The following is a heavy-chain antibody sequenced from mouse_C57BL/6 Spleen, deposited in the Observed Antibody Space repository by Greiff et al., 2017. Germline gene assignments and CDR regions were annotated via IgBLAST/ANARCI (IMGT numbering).Heavy chain of an antibody. V-gene: IGHV5-17*01. CDR1: GFTFSDYG. Sequence: VQLVESGGGLVKPGGSLKLSCAASGFTFSDYGMHWVRQAPEKGLEWVAYISSGSSTIYYADPVKGRFTISRDNAKNTLFLHMTSLRAEDTAMYYCARGQPDYYSMDYWGQGTSVTVSS. CDR2: ISSGSSTI. J-gene: IGHJ4*01. CDR3: ARGQPDYYSMDY. D-gene: IGHD6-1*01.